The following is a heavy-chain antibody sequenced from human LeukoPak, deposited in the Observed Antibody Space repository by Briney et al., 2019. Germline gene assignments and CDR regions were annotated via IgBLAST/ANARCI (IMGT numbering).Heavy chain of an antibody. Sequence: GGSLRLSCAASGFTFSSHAMSWVRQAPGKGLEWVSAISGSGGSTHYADSVKGRFTISRDNPKNTLYLQMNSLRAEDTAVYYCAKASRYCSGGTCYSIRTGFDYWGQGTLVTVSS. CDR1: GFTFSSHA. J-gene: IGHJ4*02. D-gene: IGHD2-15*01. V-gene: IGHV3-23*01. CDR3: AKASRYCSGGTCYSIRTGFDY. CDR2: ISGSGGST.